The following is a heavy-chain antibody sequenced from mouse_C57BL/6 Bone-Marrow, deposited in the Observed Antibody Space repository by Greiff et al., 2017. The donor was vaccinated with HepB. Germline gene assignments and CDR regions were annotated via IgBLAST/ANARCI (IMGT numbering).Heavy chain of an antibody. CDR3: ARRQLRPLFDY. CDR2: ISSGRSYT. Sequence: EVKLQESGGDLVKPGGSLKLSCAASGFTFSSYGMSWVRQTPDKRLEWFATISSGRSYTYYPDSVKGRFTISRDNAKNTLYLQMSSLKSEDTAMYYCARRQLRPLFDYWGQGTTLTVSS. V-gene: IGHV5-6*02. J-gene: IGHJ2*01. CDR1: GFTFSSYG. D-gene: IGHD3-2*02.